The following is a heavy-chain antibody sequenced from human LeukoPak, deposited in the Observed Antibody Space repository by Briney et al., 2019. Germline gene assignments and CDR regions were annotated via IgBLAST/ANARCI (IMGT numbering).Heavy chain of an antibody. D-gene: IGHD2-8*01. CDR3: ARDLDVGYCTNGVCSLFDY. Sequence: ASVKVSCKASGYTFTSYGISWVRQAPGQGLEWMGWFSAYNGNTNYAQKLQGRVTMTTDTSTSTAYMELRSLRSDDTAVYYCARDLDVGYCTNGVCSLFDYWGQGTLVTVSS. CDR1: GYTFTSYG. V-gene: IGHV1-18*01. J-gene: IGHJ4*02. CDR2: FSAYNGNT.